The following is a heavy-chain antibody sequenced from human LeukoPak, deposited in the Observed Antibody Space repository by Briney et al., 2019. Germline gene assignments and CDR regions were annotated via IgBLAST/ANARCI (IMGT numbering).Heavy chain of an antibody. CDR2: INPNSGGT. J-gene: IGHJ4*02. CDR1: GYTFTSYG. V-gene: IGHV1-2*02. Sequence: ASVKVSCKASGYTFTSYGISWVRRAPGQGLEWMGWINPNSGGTNYAQKFQGRVTMTRDTSISTAYMELSRLRSDDTAVYYCAGLYYPSDSFNYWGQGTLVTVSS. D-gene: IGHD3-10*01. CDR3: AGLYYPSDSFNY.